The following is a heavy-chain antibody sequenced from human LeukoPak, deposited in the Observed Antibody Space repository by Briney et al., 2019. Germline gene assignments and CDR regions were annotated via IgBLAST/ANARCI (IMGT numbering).Heavy chain of an antibody. V-gene: IGHV1-46*01. CDR3: ARDAEGAGTGLGWFDP. CDR1: GFTFTSYY. J-gene: IGHJ5*02. Sequence: GASPRGSCKASGFTFTSYYMHWVRHAPGQRLEWMGLIKPIAVDTSYAQKFQGRVTMIRHTSTSAVYMELRSLRSEDKAMYYCARDAEGAGTGLGWFDPWGQGTLVTVSS. CDR2: IKPIAVDT. D-gene: IGHD6-13*01.